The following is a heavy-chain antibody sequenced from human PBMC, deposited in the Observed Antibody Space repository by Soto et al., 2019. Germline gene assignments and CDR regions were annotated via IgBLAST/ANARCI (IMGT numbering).Heavy chain of an antibody. CDR3: ERDEVSDAFHI. Sequence: GGSLRLSCAASGFTFSSYEMNWVRQAPGKGLEWVSYISSSGSTIYYADSVKGRFTISRDNAKNSLYLQMNSLRAEDTAVYYCERDEVSDAFHIWGQGTMATV. CDR2: ISSSGSTI. V-gene: IGHV3-48*03. CDR1: GFTFSSYE. D-gene: IGHD2-8*01. J-gene: IGHJ3*02.